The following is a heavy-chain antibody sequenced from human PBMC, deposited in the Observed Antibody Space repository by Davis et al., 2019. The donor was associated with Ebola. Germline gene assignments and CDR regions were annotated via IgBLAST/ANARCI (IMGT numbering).Heavy chain of an antibody. CDR3: ARQQWPGDYYYYGMDV. Sequence: KVSCKGSGYSFPSYWIGWVRQMPGKGLEWMGIIYPGDSDTRYSPSFQGQVTISADKSISTAYLQWSSLKAWDTAMYYCARQQWPGDYYYYGMDVWGKGTTVTVSS. CDR1: GYSFPSYW. D-gene: IGHD6-19*01. J-gene: IGHJ6*04. CDR2: IYPGDSDT. V-gene: IGHV5-51*01.